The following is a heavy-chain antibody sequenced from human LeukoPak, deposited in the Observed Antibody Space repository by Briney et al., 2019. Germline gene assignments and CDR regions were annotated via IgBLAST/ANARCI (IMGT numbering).Heavy chain of an antibody. CDR3: ARDLDTTVTMKGMDV. CDR1: NDSISSYY. D-gene: IGHD4-17*01. V-gene: IGHV4-59*12. J-gene: IGHJ6*04. CDR2: VYYSGST. Sequence: SETLSLTCTVSNDSISSYYWTWIRQPPGKGLEWIGFVYYSGSTKYNPSLKSRVTISIDTSKNQFSLRLTSVTAADTAVYYCARDLDTTVTMKGMDVWGKGTTVTVSS.